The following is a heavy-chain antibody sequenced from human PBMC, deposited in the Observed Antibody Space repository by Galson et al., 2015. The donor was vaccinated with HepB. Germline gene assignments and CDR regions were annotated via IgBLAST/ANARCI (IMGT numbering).Heavy chain of an antibody. CDR2: IIPIFGTA. CDR3: ARNRIAAAGTPEYFQH. D-gene: IGHD6-13*01. CDR1: GGTFSSYA. V-gene: IGHV1-69*13. Sequence: SVKVSCKASGGTFSSYAISWLRQAPGQGLEWMGGIIPIFGTANYAQKFQGRVTITADESTSTAYMELSSLRSEDTAVYYCARNRIAAAGTPEYFQHWGQGTLVTVSS. J-gene: IGHJ1*01.